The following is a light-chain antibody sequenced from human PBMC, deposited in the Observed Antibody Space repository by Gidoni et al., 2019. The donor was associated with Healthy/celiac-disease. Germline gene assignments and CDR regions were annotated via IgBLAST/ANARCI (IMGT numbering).Light chain of an antibody. V-gene: IGKV3-20*01. CDR3: QQYGSSPLFT. CDR1: QSVSSSY. Sequence: EIVSTQSPGTLSLSPGERATLSCRASQSVSSSYLAWYQQKPDQAPRLLIYGASSRATGIPDRFSGSGSGTDFTLTISRLEPEDFAVYYCQQYGSSPLFTFGPGTKVDIK. CDR2: GAS. J-gene: IGKJ3*01.